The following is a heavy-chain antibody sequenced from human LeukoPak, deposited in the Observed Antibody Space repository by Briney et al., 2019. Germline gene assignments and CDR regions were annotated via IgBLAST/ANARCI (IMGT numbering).Heavy chain of an antibody. CDR3: ARVRDDSSGYRSLEY. CDR2: MNPNSGNT. J-gene: IGHJ4*02. Sequence: ASVKVSRKASGYTFTSYDIYWVRQATRQGLEWLGWMNPNSGNTGYAQKFRGRVTITRNTSRSTAYMELNSLRSEDTAVYYCARVRDDSSGYRSLEYWGQGTLVTVSS. D-gene: IGHD3-22*01. V-gene: IGHV1-8*03. CDR1: GYTFTSYD.